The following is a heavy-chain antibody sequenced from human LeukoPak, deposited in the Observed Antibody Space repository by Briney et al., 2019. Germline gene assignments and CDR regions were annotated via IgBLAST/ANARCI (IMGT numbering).Heavy chain of an antibody. D-gene: IGHD6-19*01. CDR2: IYYSGST. CDR3: ARAGSVWYYFDY. J-gene: IGHJ4*02. CDR1: GDSISGYH. V-gene: IGHV4-59*01. Sequence: SETLPLTCNVSGDSISGYHWSWIRQPPGKGLEWIGYIYYSGSTNYNPSLKSRVTISVDTSKNQFSLKLSSVTAADTAVYYCARAGSVWYYFDYWGQGTLVTVSS.